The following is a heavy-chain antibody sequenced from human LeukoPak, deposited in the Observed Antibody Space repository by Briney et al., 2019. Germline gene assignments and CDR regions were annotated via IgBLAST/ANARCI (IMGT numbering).Heavy chain of an antibody. CDR3: ARNPWQCDY. Sequence: GGSLRLSCAASGFTFTSYWMIWVRQPPGKGLEWVATIKEDGSVKYYVDSVKGRFTISRDNAENSLYLQMNSLRADDTAVYYCARNPWQCDYWGQGTLVTVSS. V-gene: IGHV3-7*01. CDR2: IKEDGSVK. J-gene: IGHJ4*02. CDR1: GFTFTSYW.